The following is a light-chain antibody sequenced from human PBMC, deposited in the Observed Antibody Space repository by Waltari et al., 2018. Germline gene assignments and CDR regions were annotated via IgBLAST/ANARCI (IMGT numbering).Light chain of an antibody. CDR2: DVS. J-gene: IGLJ1*01. Sequence: QSALTQPASVSGSPGQSITISCTGTSSDVGGYNYVSWYQQYPGKAPKLVIYDVSTRPSVASDRFSGSKSGNTASLIISGLQAEDEADYYCSSYTASRHYVFGTGTKVTVL. CDR3: SSYTASRHYV. CDR1: SSDVGGYNY. V-gene: IGLV2-14*03.